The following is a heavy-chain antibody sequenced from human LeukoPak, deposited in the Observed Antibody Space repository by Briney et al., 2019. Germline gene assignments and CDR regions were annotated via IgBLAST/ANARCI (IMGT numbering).Heavy chain of an antibody. Sequence: SETLSLTCAVYGGSFSGYYWSWIRQPPGKGLEWTGEINHSGSTNYNPSLKSRVTISVDTSKNQFSLKLSSVTAADTAVYYCARARRGGVDYWGQGTLVTVSS. V-gene: IGHV4-34*01. CDR3: ARARRGGVDY. J-gene: IGHJ4*02. D-gene: IGHD3-10*01. CDR1: GGSFSGYY. CDR2: INHSGST.